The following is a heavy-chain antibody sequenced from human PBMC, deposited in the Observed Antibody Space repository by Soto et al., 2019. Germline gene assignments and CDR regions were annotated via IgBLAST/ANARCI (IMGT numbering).Heavy chain of an antibody. Sequence: EVQLVESGGGLVQPGGSLRLSCAASGFTFSRYWMHWVRQAPGKGLVWVSRINSDGSSTNYADSVKGRFTISRDNAKNTVYLQMNSLRVEDTAVYYCARDQGYVGFDNWGQGTLHTVSS. CDR1: GFTFSRYW. D-gene: IGHD5-12*01. J-gene: IGHJ4*02. V-gene: IGHV3-74*01. CDR2: INSDGSST. CDR3: ARDQGYVGFDN.